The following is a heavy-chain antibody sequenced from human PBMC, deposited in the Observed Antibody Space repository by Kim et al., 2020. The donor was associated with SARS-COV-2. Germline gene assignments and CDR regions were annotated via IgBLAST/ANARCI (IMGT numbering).Heavy chain of an antibody. V-gene: IGHV3-11*06. CDR3: AREASYYDFWSLDY. CDR1: GFTFSDYY. D-gene: IGHD3-3*01. CDR2: ISSSSSYT. Sequence: GGSLRLSCAASGFTFSDYYMSWIRQAPGKGLEWVSYISSSSSYTNYADSVKGRFTISRDNAKNSLYLQMNSLRAEDTAVYYCAREASYYDFWSLDYWGQGTLVTVSS. J-gene: IGHJ4*02.